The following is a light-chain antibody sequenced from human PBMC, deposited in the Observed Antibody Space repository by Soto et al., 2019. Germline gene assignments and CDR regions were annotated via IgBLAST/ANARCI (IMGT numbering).Light chain of an antibody. CDR1: NIGSKS. V-gene: IGLV3-21*04. CDR3: QVWDSSSEHPV. J-gene: IGLJ2*01. Sequence: SYELTQQPSVSVAPGKTARITCGGNNIGSKSVHWYQQKPGQAPVLVIYYDSDRPSGIPERFSGSNSGNTATLTISRVEAGDEADYYCQVWDSSSEHPVFGGGTKLTVL. CDR2: YDS.